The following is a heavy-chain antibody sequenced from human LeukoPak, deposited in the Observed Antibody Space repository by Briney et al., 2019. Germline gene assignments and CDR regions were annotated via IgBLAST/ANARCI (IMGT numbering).Heavy chain of an antibody. D-gene: IGHD2-2*01. CDR3: TRGPGCSNNYYDAFDI. CDR1: GGSFSGYY. J-gene: IGHJ3*02. Sequence: SETLSLTCAVYGGSFSGYYWSWIRKPPGKGLEWMGEIDHSGSTNYNSSLKRRVTLSVDTSKNQFSLKLNSMTAADTAVYYCTRGPGCSNNYYDAFDIWGQGTMVTVSS. CDR2: IDHSGST. V-gene: IGHV4-34*01.